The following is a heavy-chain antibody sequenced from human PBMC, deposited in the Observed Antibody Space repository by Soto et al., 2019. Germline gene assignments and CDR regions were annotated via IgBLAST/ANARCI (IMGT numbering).Heavy chain of an antibody. CDR3: AREGGIVGATAADY. CDR1: GGSISSGGYY. D-gene: IGHD1-26*01. CDR2: IYYSGST. Sequence: QVQLQESGPGLVKPSQTLSLTCTVSGGSISSGGYYWSWIRQHPGKGLEWIGYIYYSGSTYYNPSLKSRVTISVDTSKNPFSLKQSSVTAADTAVYYCAREGGIVGATAADYWGQGTLVTVSS. J-gene: IGHJ4*02. V-gene: IGHV4-31*03.